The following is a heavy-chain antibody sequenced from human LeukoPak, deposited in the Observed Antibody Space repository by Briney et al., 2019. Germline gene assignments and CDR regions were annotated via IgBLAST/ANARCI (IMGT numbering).Heavy chain of an antibody. V-gene: IGHV3-30*18. CDR1: GFTFSSYG. CDR2: ISYDGSNK. J-gene: IGHJ6*02. D-gene: IGHD2-2*01. Sequence: GGSLRLSCAASGFTFSSYGMHWVRQAPGKGLEWVAVISYDGSNKYYADSVKGRFTISRDNSKNTLYLQMNSLRAEDAAVYYCAKDIRYCSSTSCYPIYYYYYGMDVWGQGTTVTVSS. CDR3: AKDIRYCSSTSCYPIYYYYYGMDV.